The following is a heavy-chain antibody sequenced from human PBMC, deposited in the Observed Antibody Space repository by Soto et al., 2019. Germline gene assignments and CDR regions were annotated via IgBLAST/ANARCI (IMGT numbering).Heavy chain of an antibody. D-gene: IGHD6-19*01. Sequence: PSETLSLTCTVSGGSISSYYWSWIRQPPGKGLEWIGYIYYSGSTNYNPSLKSRVTISVDTSKNQFSLKLSSVTAADTAVYYCARYSSGPMGYYYMDVWGKGTTVT. V-gene: IGHV4-59*01. CDR3: ARYSSGPMGYYYMDV. CDR2: IYYSGST. CDR1: GGSISSYY. J-gene: IGHJ6*03.